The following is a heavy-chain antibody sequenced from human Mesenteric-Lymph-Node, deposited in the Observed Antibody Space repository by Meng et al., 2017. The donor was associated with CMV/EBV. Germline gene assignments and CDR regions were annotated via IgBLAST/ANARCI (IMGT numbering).Heavy chain of an antibody. Sequence: GESLKISCAASGFPFSSYAMHWVRQAPGKGLEWVAFISYDGSKKYYADSVKGRFTISRDNSKNTLYVQMNSLRAEDTAVYYCARGGLLDYDFWSGYHTLEYWGQGTLVTVSS. J-gene: IGHJ4*02. D-gene: IGHD3-3*01. CDR2: ISYDGSKK. CDR1: GFPFSSYA. CDR3: ARGGLLDYDFWSGYHTLEY. V-gene: IGHV3-30-3*01.